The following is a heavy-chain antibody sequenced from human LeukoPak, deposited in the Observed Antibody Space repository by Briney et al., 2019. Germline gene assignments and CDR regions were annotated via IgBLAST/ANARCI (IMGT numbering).Heavy chain of an antibody. Sequence: SETLSLTCAFYGGSFSGYYWSWIRQPPGKGLEWIGEINHSGSTNYNPSLKSRVTISVDTSKNQFSLKLSSVTAADTAVYYCARVFVWNRFPHWFDPWGQGTLVTVSS. J-gene: IGHJ5*02. CDR3: ARVFVWNRFPHWFDP. CDR1: GGSFSGYY. D-gene: IGHD1-1*01. CDR2: INHSGST. V-gene: IGHV4-34*01.